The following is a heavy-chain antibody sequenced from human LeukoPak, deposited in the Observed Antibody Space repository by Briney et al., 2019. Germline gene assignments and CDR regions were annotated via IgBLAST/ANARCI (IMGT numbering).Heavy chain of an antibody. CDR3: ARPIAAANYYYYYGMDV. CDR1: GFMFSSYW. CDR2: IKQAGSEN. V-gene: IGHV3-7*01. Sequence: GGSLRLSCAASGFMFSSYWMTWVRQAPGKGLEWVANIKQAGSENSYVDSVKGRFTISRDNAKNSLYLQINSLRAEDTAVYYCARPIAAANYYYYYGMDVWGQGTTVTVSS. D-gene: IGHD6-13*01. J-gene: IGHJ6*02.